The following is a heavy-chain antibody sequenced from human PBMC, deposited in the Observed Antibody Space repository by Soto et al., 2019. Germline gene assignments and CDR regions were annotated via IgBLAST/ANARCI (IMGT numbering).Heavy chain of an antibody. Sequence: QVQLVESGGGVVQPGRSLRLSCAASGFTFSSYGMHWVRQAPGKGLEGVAVIWYDGSNKYYADSVKGRFTISRDNSKNTLYLQRNSLRAEDTAVYYCARTMVRGVHPLSLSGGFDYWGQGTLVTVSS. CDR2: IWYDGSNK. CDR1: GFTFSSYG. J-gene: IGHJ4*02. D-gene: IGHD3-10*01. V-gene: IGHV3-33*01. CDR3: ARTMVRGVHPLSLSGGFDY.